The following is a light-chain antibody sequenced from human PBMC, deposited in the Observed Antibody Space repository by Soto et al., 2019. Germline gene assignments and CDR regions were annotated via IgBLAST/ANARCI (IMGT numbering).Light chain of an antibody. CDR2: DVS. Sequence: QSVLAQPASVSGSPGQSITISCTGTSSDVGGYDYVSWYQQHPGKAPKLMIYDVSNRPSGVSNRFSGSKSGNTASLTISGLLAEDEADYYCSSYTSSSTLVFGTGTKLTVL. V-gene: IGLV2-14*01. J-gene: IGLJ1*01. CDR1: SSDVGGYDY. CDR3: SSYTSSSTLV.